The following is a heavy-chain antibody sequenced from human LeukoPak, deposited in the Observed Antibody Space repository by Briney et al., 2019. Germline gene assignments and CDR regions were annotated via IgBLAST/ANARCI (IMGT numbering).Heavy chain of an antibody. CDR3: ARDRSTSVAGTLWDY. J-gene: IGHJ4*02. D-gene: IGHD6-19*01. CDR2: ISSSSTI. V-gene: IGHV3-48*02. CDR1: GFTFSSYN. Sequence: PGGSLRLSCAASGFTFSSYNMNWVRQAPGKGLEWVSYISSSSTIYYADSVKGRFTISRDNAKNSLYLQMNSLRDEDTAVYYCARDRSTSVAGTLWDYWGQGTLVTVSS.